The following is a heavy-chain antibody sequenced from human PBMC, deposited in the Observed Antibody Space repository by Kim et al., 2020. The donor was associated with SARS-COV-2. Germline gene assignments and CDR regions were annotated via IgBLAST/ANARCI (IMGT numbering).Heavy chain of an antibody. J-gene: IGHJ4*02. Sequence: GGSLRLSCAVSGFTFGNYGMSWVRQAPGKGLEWVSTLNSNGGDTFYADSLKGRFTISRDNSKNTLYLQMNSLRADDTAVYFCSKFPTGAWVGFDYWGQG. V-gene: IGHV3-23*01. CDR3: SKFPTGAWVGFDY. CDR2: LNSNGGDT. CDR1: GFTFGNYG. D-gene: IGHD1-26*01.